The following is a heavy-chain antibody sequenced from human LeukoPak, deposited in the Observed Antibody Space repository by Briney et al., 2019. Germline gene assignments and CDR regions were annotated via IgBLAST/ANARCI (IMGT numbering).Heavy chain of an antibody. CDR3: ATAGRLGLELLSSFDY. CDR2: FDPEDGET. CDR1: GYTLTELS. J-gene: IGHJ4*02. V-gene: IGHV1-24*01. Sequence: ASVKVSCKVSGYTLTELSMHWVRQAPGKGLEWMGGFDPEDGETIYAQKFQGRVTMTEDTSTDTAYMELSSLRSEDTAVYYCATAGRLGLELLSSFDYWGQGTLVTVSS. D-gene: IGHD1-7*01.